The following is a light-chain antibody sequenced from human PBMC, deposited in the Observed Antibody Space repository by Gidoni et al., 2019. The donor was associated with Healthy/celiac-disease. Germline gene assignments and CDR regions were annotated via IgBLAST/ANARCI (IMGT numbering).Light chain of an antibody. Sequence: ELVLTQSPATLSLSPGERATLSCRASQSVSSYLAWYQQKPGQAHRLLIYDASNRATGIPARFSGSGSGTDFTLTISSLEPEDFAVYYCQQRSNWPPTFGQXTKVEIK. J-gene: IGKJ1*01. V-gene: IGKV3-11*01. CDR1: QSVSSY. CDR3: QQRSNWPPT. CDR2: DAS.